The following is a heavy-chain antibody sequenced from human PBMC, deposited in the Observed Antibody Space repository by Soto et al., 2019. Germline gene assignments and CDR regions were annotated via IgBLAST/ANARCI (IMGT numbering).Heavy chain of an antibody. CDR1: GGTFSRYS. V-gene: IGHV1-69*08. Sequence: QVQLVQSGAEVKKPGSSVKVSCKASGGTFSRYSITWVRQAPGHGLEWIGRIIPIFGIASYAQKFQGRVTITADESTSIDYMELSSLRSDGTAVYYCAREDRDRETGLVPAAIDGMDVWGQGTTVTVSS. J-gene: IGHJ6*02. D-gene: IGHD2-2*01. CDR2: IIPIFGIA. CDR3: AREDRDRETGLVPAAIDGMDV.